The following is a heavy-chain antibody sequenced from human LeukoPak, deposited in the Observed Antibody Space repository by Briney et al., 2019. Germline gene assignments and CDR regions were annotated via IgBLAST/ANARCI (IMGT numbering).Heavy chain of an antibody. CDR1: GGSIGTDH. Sequence: SETLSLTCTISGGSIGTDHWSWIRQPPGKGLDWIGYAYYNGNTNYNPSLKSRVTISVDTSKNQFSLKLSSVTAADTAVYYCARGEGTIHDYALDYWGQGTLVTVSS. CDR3: ARGEGTIHDYALDY. D-gene: IGHD4-17*01. J-gene: IGHJ4*02. V-gene: IGHV4-59*01. CDR2: AYYNGNT.